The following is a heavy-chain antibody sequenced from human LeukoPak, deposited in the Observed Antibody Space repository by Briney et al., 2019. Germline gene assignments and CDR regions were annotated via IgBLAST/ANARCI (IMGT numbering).Heavy chain of an antibody. V-gene: IGHV4-34*01. J-gene: IGHJ4*02. CDR1: GGSFSGYY. CDR3: ARGRAVAGSFDY. D-gene: IGHD6-19*01. CDR2: INHSGST. Sequence: SETLSLTCAVYGGSFSGYYWSWIRQPPGQGLEWIGEINHSGSTNYNPALKSRVTISVDTSKNQFSLKLSSVTAADTAVYYCARGRAVAGSFDYWGQGTLVTVSS.